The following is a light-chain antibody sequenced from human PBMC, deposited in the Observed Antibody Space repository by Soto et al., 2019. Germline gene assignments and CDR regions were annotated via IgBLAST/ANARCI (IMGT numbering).Light chain of an antibody. CDR1: SSDVGAYNS. V-gene: IGLV2-23*01. CDR2: KGT. CDR3: CSSEPESTDV. J-gene: IGLJ1*01. Sequence: QSVLAQPASVSGSPGQSVTISCTGTSSDVGAYNSVSWYQQHPDKAPQLMIYKGTQRPSGVSNRFSGSTSGNAASLTISGLQAGEEPAYFCCSSEPESTDVFGTGTKGTVL.